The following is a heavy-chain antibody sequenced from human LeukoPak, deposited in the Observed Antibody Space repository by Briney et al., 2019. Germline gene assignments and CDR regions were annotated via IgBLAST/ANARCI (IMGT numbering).Heavy chain of an antibody. CDR1: GGSISSYY. CDR2: IYYSGST. V-gene: IGHV4-59*01. Sequence: PSETLSLTCTVPGGSISSYYWSWIRQPPGKGLEWIGYIYYSGSTNYNPSLKCRVTISVDTSKNQFSLKLSSVTAADTAVYYCAYGMNVWGQGTTVTVSS. CDR3: AYGMNV. J-gene: IGHJ6*02.